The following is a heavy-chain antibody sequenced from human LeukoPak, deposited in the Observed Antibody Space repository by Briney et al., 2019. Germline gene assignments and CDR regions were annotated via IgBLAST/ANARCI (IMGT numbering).Heavy chain of an antibody. CDR2: ISSSGSTI. V-gene: IGHV3-11*04. D-gene: IGHD4-11*01. Sequence: GGSLRLSCAASGFTFSDYYMSWIRQAPGKGLERVSYISSSGSTIYYADSVKGRFTISRDNAKNSLYLQMNSLRAEDTAVYYCARDSSGSNYSYYYYYMDVWGKGTTVTVSS. CDR1: GFTFSDYY. CDR3: ARDSSGSNYSYYYYYMDV. J-gene: IGHJ6*03.